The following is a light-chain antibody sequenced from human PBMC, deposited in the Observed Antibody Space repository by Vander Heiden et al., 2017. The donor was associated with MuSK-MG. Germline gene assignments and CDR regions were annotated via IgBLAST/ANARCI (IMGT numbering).Light chain of an antibody. CDR1: QSVLYSSNNKNY. V-gene: IGKV4-1*01. CDR2: WAS. CDR3: QQYYSTPLT. J-gene: IGKJ4*01. Sequence: DIVVTQSPDYLAVSQGARATINCKSSQSVLYSSNNKNYLAWYQQKPGQPPKLLIYWASTRESGVPDRFSGSGSGTDFTLTISSLQAEDVAVYYCQQYYSTPLTFGGGTKVEIK.